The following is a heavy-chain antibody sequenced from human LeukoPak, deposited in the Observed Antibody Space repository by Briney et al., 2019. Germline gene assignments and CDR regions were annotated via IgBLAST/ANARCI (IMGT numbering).Heavy chain of an antibody. D-gene: IGHD3-3*01. CDR3: AKDFGVPDDS. V-gene: IGHV3-30*02. CDR2: IRYDGSNK. J-gene: IGHJ4*02. Sequence: PGGSLRLSCAASGFTFSSYGMHWVRQAPGKGLEWVAFIRYDGSNKYYADSVKGRSTISRDNSKNTLYLQMNSLRAEDTAVYYCAKDFGVPDDSWGQGTLVTVSS. CDR1: GFTFSSYG.